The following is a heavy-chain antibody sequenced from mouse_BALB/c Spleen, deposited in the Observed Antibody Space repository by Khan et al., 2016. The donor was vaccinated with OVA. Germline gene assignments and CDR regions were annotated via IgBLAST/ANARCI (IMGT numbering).Heavy chain of an antibody. CDR2: MNTYTGEP. CDR3: VRFNGGY. J-gene: IGHJ2*01. V-gene: IGHV9-3-1*01. Sequence: QIQLVQSGPELKKPGETVKISCTAFGYTFKDYVMNWVKQSPGEGLKWMGWMNTYTGEPTYADDFEGRFAFSLETSANTSYLQISRLKDEDTATYFCVRFNGGYWGQGTALTVSS. CDR1: GYTFKDYV.